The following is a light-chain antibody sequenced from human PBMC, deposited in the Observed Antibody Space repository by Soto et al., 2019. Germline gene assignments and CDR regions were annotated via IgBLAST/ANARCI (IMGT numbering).Light chain of an antibody. CDR3: QQYTNTNNPWI. V-gene: IGKV1-5*01. J-gene: IGKJ1*01. Sequence: DIRVTQSPPTLSASVGDRVTITCRASQTISTWMAWYQQKPGKAPKLLVYDASTLQSGVASRFSGSGSGTEFTLIISGLQPDDSATYYCQQYTNTNNPWIFGQGTKVEI. CDR2: DAS. CDR1: QTISTW.